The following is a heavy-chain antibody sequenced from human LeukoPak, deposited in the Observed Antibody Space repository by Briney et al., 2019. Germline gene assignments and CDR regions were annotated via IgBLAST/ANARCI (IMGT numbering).Heavy chain of an antibody. CDR2: ISYDGSNK. V-gene: IGHV3-30*04. J-gene: IGHJ4*02. D-gene: IGHD2-21*02. Sequence: PGGSLRLSCAASGFTFSSYAMHWVRQAPGKGLEWVAVISYDGSNKYYADSVKGRFTISRDNSKNTLYLQMNSLRAEDTAVYYCARDRYCGGDCYALTSTVDYWGQGTLVTVSS. CDR3: ARDRYCGGDCYALTSTVDY. CDR1: GFTFSSYA.